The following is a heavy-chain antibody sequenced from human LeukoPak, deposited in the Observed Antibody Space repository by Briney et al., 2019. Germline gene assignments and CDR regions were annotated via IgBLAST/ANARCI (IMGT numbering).Heavy chain of an antibody. D-gene: IGHD1-26*01. V-gene: IGHV4-34*01. CDR3: ARGDGSGGSYYYFDY. J-gene: IGHJ4*02. Sequence: SETLSLTCGVYGGSFSGYYWSWIRQPPGKGLEWIGEINHSGSTNYNPSLKSRVTISVDTSKNQFSLKLSSVTAADTAVYYCARGDGSGGSYYYFDYWGQGTLVTVSS. CDR1: GGSFSGYY. CDR2: INHSGST.